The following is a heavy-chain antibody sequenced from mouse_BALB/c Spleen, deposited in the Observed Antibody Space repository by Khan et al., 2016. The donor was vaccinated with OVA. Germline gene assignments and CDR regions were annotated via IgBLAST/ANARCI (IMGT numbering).Heavy chain of an antibody. CDR2: INPSDGGT. Sequence: VQLQQSGAELVKPGASVKLSCKASGYTFTSYYMYWVKQRPGQGLEWIGGINPSDGGTNFNEKFKSKATLTVDKSSSTAYMQLSSLTSEDSAVYDGTRSGWAAFAYWGQGTLVTVSA. CDR1: GYTFTSYY. J-gene: IGHJ3*01. CDR3: TRSGWAAFAY. D-gene: IGHD1-1*02. V-gene: IGHV1S81*02.